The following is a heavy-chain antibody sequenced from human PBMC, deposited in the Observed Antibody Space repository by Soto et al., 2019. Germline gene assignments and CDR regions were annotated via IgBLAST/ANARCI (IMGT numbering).Heavy chain of an antibody. Sequence: QVQLQESGPGLVKPSQTLSLTCTVSGGSISSGGYYWSWIRQHPGKGLEWIGYIYYSGSTYYNPSLKXRXTXSXXTSKNQFSLKLSSVTAADTAVYYCARWYSSQGLDYWGQGTLVTVSS. CDR2: IYYSGST. J-gene: IGHJ4*02. CDR1: GGSISSGGYY. CDR3: ARWYSSQGLDY. V-gene: IGHV4-31*03. D-gene: IGHD6-19*01.